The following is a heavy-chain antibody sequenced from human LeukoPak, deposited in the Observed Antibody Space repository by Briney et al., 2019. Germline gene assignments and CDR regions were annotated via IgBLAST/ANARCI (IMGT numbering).Heavy chain of an antibody. Sequence: PGGSLRLSCAASGFTFSSYWMHWVRQAPGKGLVWVSRINSDGSSTSYADSVKGRFTISRDNAKNTLYLQMNSLRAEDTAVYYCARGNDGSGSPSYYFYYMDVWGKGTTVTISS. CDR1: GFTFSSYW. J-gene: IGHJ6*03. CDR2: INSDGSST. D-gene: IGHD3-10*01. CDR3: ARGNDGSGSPSYYFYYMDV. V-gene: IGHV3-74*01.